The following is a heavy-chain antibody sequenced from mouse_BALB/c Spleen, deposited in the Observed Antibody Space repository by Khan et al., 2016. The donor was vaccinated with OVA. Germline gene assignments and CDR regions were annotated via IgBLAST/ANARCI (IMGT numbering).Heavy chain of an antibody. CDR3: ARKNYDVYAVDY. V-gene: IGHV3-2*02. CDR2: ISYSGST. J-gene: IGHJ4*01. D-gene: IGHD2-4*01. Sequence: EVQLQESGPGLVKPSQSLSLTCTVTGYSITTNYAWDWIRQFPGNKLEWMGYISYSGSTSYNPSLKSRISITRDTSKNQCFLQLNSVTTEDTATYYGARKNYDVYAVDYWGQGTSVTVSS. CDR1: GYSITTNYA.